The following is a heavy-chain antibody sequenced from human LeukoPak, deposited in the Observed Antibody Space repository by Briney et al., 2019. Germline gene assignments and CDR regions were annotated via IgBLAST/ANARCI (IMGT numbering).Heavy chain of an antibody. V-gene: IGHV3-21*01. CDR1: GFTFSSYS. J-gene: IGHJ3*02. Sequence: PGGSLRLSRAASGFTFSSYSMNWVRQAPGKGLEWVSSISSSSSYIYYADSVKGRFTISGDNAKNSLYLQMNSLRAEDTAVYYCARADSSGRGAFDIWGQGTMVTVSS. CDR2: ISSSSSYI. CDR3: ARADSSGRGAFDI. D-gene: IGHD6-25*01.